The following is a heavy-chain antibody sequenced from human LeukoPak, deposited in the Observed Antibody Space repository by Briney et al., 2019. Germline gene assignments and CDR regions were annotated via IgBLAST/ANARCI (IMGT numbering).Heavy chain of an antibody. CDR1: GGSISSSNYY. V-gene: IGHV4-39*01. D-gene: IGHD3-16*02. CDR3: ARTLGWASSRYPFDG. J-gene: IGHJ4*02. CDR2: MYYSGNT. Sequence: SETLSLTCTVSGGSISSSNYYWGWLRQPPGKGLEWIGSMYYSGNTDYNPSLKSRVTISVDTSKNQFSLKVNSVTAADTAVYYCARTLGWASSRYPFDGWGQGTLVTVSS.